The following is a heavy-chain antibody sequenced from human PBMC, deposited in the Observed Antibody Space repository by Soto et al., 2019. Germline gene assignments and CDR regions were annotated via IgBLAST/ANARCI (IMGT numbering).Heavy chain of an antibody. D-gene: IGHD2-15*01. CDR1: GFTFSDHY. CDR3: ARDGLYCSGGSCYSRFDY. J-gene: IGHJ4*02. CDR2: TRNKANSYTT. V-gene: IGHV3-72*01. Sequence: EVQLVESGGGLVQPGGSLRLSCAASGFTFSDHYMDWVRQAPGKGPEWVGRTRNKANSYTTEYAASVKGRFTISRDDSQNSLYLQMNSLKTEDTAVYYCARDGLYCSGGSCYSRFDYWGQGTLVTVSS.